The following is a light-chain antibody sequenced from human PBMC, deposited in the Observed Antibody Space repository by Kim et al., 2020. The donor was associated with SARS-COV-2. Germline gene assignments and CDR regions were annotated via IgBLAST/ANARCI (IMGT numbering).Light chain of an antibody. CDR2: GAS. CDR1: QTVSANY. J-gene: IGKJ4*01. CDR3: QQYGRSPPT. Sequence: SPGERAPLPCRASQTVSANYVAWYQKNPDQPPSLLNNGASSGATVIPDRFGGGGAGTDSTLTISRLEAEVFAVYYCQQYGRSPPTFGGGTKVDIK. V-gene: IGKV3-20*01.